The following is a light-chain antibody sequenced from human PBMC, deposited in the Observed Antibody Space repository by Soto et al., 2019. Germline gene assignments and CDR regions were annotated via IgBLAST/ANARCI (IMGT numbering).Light chain of an antibody. CDR3: QNYKRWT. CDR2: KAS. J-gene: IGKJ1*01. Sequence: DIQMTQSPSTLSASVGDRVTISCRASQGISRRLAWYQQKPGQAPKLLIYKASSLESGVPSRFNGSGSGTDLTLTSRSLQHYDFATYHYQNYKRWTFGQGTKVEIK. V-gene: IGKV1-5*03. CDR1: QGISRR.